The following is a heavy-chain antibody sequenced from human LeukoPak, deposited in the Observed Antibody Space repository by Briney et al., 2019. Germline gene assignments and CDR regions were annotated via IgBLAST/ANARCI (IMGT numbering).Heavy chain of an antibody. V-gene: IGHV4-34*01. D-gene: IGHD3-22*01. CDR1: GGSFSGYY. Sequence: SETLSLTCAVYGGSFSGYYWSWIRQPPGKGLEWIGEINHSGSTNYNPSLKSRVTISVDTSKNQFSLKLSSVTAADTAVYYCASTYYYDSSGYYSGFHWGQGTLVTVSS. CDR3: ASTYYYDSSGYYSGFH. CDR2: INHSGST. J-gene: IGHJ4*02.